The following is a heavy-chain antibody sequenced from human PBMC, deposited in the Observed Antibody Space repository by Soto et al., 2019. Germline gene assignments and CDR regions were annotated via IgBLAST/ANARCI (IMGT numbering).Heavy chain of an antibody. CDR2: MNPNSGNT. CDR3: ARGRMTKSTRYYYYMDV. Sequence: ASVKVSCKASGYAFTSYDINWVRQATGQGLEWMGWMNPNSGNTGYAQKFQGRVTMTRNTSISTAYMELSSLRSEDTAVYYCARGRMTKSTRYYYYMDVWGKGTTVTVSS. V-gene: IGHV1-8*01. CDR1: GYAFTSYD. J-gene: IGHJ6*03.